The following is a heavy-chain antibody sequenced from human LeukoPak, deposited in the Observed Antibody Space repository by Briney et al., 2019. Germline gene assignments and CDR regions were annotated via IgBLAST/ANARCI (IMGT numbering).Heavy chain of an antibody. J-gene: IGHJ4*02. CDR1: GYTFTGYY. CDR3: ARGFVNRWQQLGSY. CDR2: INPNSGGT. V-gene: IGHV1-2*02. D-gene: IGHD6-13*01. Sequence: GASVKVSCKAPGYTFTGYYMHWVRQAPGQGLEWMGWINPNSGGTNYAQKFQGRVTMTRDTSISTAYMELSRLRSDDTAVYYCARGFVNRWQQLGSYWGQGTLVTVSS.